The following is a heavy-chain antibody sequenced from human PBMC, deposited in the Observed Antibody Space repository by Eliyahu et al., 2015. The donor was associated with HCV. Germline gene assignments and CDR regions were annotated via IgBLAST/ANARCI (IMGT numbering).Heavy chain of an antibody. CDR2: IWYDGSNK. CDR1: GFTFGXYG. CDR3: ARDQIYSSSWYFDY. J-gene: IGHJ4*02. D-gene: IGHD6-13*01. V-gene: IGHV3-33*08. Sequence: QVQLVESGGGVVQPGXSLXLSCAASGFTFGXYGMHWVRQAPGKGLERVAVIWYDGSNKNYADSVKGRFTISRDNSKNTLYLQMNSLRAEDTAVYYCARDQIYSSSWYFDYWGQGTLVTVSS.